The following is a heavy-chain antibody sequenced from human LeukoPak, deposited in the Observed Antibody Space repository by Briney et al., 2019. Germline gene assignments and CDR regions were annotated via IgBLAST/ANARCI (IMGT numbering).Heavy chain of an antibody. CDR2: ISGSGGST. Sequence: GGSLRLSCAASGFTFSSYAMSWVRQAPGKGLEWVSAISGSGGSTYYADSVKGRFTISRDNSKNTLYLQMNSLRAEDTAVYYCAKDREEYWDPPLYYYGMDVWGQGTTVTVSS. D-gene: IGHD2-8*02. J-gene: IGHJ6*02. V-gene: IGHV3-23*01. CDR1: GFTFSSYA. CDR3: AKDREEYWDPPLYYYGMDV.